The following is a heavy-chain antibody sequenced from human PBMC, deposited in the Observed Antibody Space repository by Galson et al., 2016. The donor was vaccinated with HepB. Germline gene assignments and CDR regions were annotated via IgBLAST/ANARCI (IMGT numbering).Heavy chain of an antibody. V-gene: IGHV1-18*01. CDR3: ARDPGRDPGSDTFDM. CDR2: ISTHDADT. J-gene: IGHJ3*02. CDR1: TFTFPTSG. Sequence: SVKVSCKASTFTFPTSGISWVRQTPGQRLEWLGWISTHDADTNYIQRLQGRITMTTDTSTSTAYMELTSLTSDATAVYYCARDPGRDPGSDTFDMWGQGIMVIVSS.